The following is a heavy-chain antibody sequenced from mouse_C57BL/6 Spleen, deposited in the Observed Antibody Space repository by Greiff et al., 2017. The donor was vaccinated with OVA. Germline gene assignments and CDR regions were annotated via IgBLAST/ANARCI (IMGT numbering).Heavy chain of an antibody. J-gene: IGHJ1*03. CDR1: GFTFSDYG. CDR2: ISSGSSTI. V-gene: IGHV5-17*01. CDR3: ARTRSWYFDV. D-gene: IGHD1-3*01. Sequence: DVHLVESGGGLVKPGGSLKLSCAASGFTFSDYGMHWVRQAPEKGLEWVAYISSGSSTIYYADTVKGRFTISRDNAKNTLFLQMTSLRSEDTAMYYCARTRSWYFDVWGTGTTVTVSS.